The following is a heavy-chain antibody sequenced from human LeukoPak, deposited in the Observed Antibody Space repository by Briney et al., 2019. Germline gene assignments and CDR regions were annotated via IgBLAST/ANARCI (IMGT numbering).Heavy chain of an antibody. J-gene: IGHJ6*02. CDR3: ARVERSSWYYYYGMDV. D-gene: IGHD6-13*01. CDR1: GYTFTCYD. Sequence: VASVKVSCKASGYTFTCYDINWVRQATGQGLEWMGWMNPNSGNTGYAQKFQGRVTMTRNTSISTAYMELSSLRSEDTAVYYCARVERSSWYYYYGMDVWGQGTTVTVSS. CDR2: MNPNSGNT. V-gene: IGHV1-8*01.